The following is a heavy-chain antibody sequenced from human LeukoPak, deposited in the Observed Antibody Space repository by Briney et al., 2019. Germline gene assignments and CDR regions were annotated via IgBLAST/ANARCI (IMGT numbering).Heavy chain of an antibody. V-gene: IGHV4-4*07. J-gene: IGHJ5*01. CDR3: ARGDSGYSSNWYDY. CDR1: GGSISSHY. Sequence: SETLSLTCTVSGGSISSHYWSWIRQPAGKGLEWIGRVYSSGSTKYNPSLKSRVTMSVDTSKNQFSLKLSSVTAADTAVYYCARGDSGYSSNWYDYWGQGTLVTVSS. D-gene: IGHD6-13*01. CDR2: VYSSGST.